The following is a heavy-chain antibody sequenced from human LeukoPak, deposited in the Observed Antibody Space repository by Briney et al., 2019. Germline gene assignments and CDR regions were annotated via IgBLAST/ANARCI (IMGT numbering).Heavy chain of an antibody. CDR1: GYTFTSYA. CDR2: INAGNGNT. CDR3: AREGYSYGYSFDY. Sequence: ASVKVSCKASGYTFTSYAMHWVRQAPGQRLEWMGWINAGNGNTKYSQKFQGRVTTTRDTSANTAYMELSSLRSEDTAVYYCAREGYSYGYSFDYWGQGTLVTVSS. V-gene: IGHV1-3*01. D-gene: IGHD5-18*01. J-gene: IGHJ4*02.